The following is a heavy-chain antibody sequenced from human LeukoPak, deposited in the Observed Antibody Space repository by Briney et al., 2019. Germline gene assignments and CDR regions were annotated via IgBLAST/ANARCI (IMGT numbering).Heavy chain of an antibody. Sequence: SETLSLTCTVSGGSISSYYWSWIRQPPGKGLEWIGYIYYSGSTNYNPSLKSRVTISVDTSKNQFSLKLSSVTAADTAVYYCARDVAVAAPSDYWGQGTLVTVSS. D-gene: IGHD6-19*01. CDR2: IYYSGST. CDR1: GGSISSYY. J-gene: IGHJ4*02. CDR3: ARDVAVAAPSDY. V-gene: IGHV4-59*12.